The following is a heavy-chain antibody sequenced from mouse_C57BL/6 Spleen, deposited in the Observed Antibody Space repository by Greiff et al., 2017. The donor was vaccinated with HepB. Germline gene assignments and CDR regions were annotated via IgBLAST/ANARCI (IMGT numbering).Heavy chain of an antibody. J-gene: IGHJ2*01. Sequence: VQLQQSGAELVRPGASVKLSCKASGYTFTDYYINWVKQRPGQGLEWIARIYPGSGNTYYNEKFKGKATLTAEKSSSTAYMQLSSLTSEDSAVYFCAREELLRYLDYWGQGTTLTVSS. D-gene: IGHD1-1*01. CDR1: GYTFTDYY. CDR2: IYPGSGNT. CDR3: AREELLRYLDY. V-gene: IGHV1-76*01.